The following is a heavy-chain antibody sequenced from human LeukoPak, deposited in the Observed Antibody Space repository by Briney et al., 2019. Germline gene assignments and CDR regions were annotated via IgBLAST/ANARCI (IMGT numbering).Heavy chain of an antibody. J-gene: IGHJ3*02. V-gene: IGHV3-30*02. D-gene: IGHD3-10*01. CDR2: IRYDGSNK. Sequence: GGSLRLSCAASGFTFSSYGMHWVRQAPGKGLEWVAFIRYDGSNKYYADSVKGRFTISRDNSKNTLYLQMNSLRAEDTAVYYCARGVGKYYGSIPNAFDIWGQGTMVTVSS. CDR3: ARGVGKYYGSIPNAFDI. CDR1: GFTFSSYG.